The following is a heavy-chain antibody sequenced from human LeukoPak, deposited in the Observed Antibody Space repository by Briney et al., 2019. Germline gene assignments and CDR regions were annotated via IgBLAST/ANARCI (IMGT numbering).Heavy chain of an antibody. CDR1: GFTFSSYA. J-gene: IGHJ4*02. V-gene: IGHV3-23*01. CDR3: AKVSDSGYDQDDY. Sequence: GGSLRLSCAASGFTFSSYAMSWVRQAPGKGLEWVSAISGSGGSTYYADSVKGRFAISRDNSKNTLYLQMNSLRAEDTAVYYCAKVSDSGYDQDDYWGQGTLVTVSS. CDR2: ISGSGGST. D-gene: IGHD5-12*01.